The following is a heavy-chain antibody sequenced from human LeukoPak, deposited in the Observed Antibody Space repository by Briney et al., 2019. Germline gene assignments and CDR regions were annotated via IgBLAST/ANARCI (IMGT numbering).Heavy chain of an antibody. Sequence: PSQTLSLTCTLSLGSINSGASYSRCIRQYPGKCLEWLGFIDYSGSTYYNPSLKSRATISVDTSENQFSLKLNSVTAADTSLYYCARGQRAYSYGYGGQGTLVTVSS. CDR2: IDYSGST. V-gene: IGHV4-31*03. D-gene: IGHD5-18*01. CDR1: LGSINSGASY. CDR3: ARGQRAYSYGY. J-gene: IGHJ4*02.